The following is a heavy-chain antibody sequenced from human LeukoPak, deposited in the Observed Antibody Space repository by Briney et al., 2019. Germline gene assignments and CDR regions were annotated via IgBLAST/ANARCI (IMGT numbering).Heavy chain of an antibody. J-gene: IGHJ4*02. D-gene: IGHD3-9*01. V-gene: IGHV4-59*08. CDR1: GASISGYY. Sequence: PSETLSLTCTVSGASISGYYCSWVRQPPGQGLEWVGYIYYSGTTDYNPSLKSRVTISVDTSKNQFSLRLSSVTAADTAVYYCARHAPAHFDFLWGQGTLVTVSS. CDR3: ARHAPAHFDFL. CDR2: IYYSGTT.